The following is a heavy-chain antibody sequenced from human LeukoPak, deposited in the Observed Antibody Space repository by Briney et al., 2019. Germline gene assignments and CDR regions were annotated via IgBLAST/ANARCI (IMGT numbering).Heavy chain of an antibody. CDR2: IIPIFGTA. J-gene: IGHJ6*02. V-gene: IGHV1-69*13. CDR3: ARDDSSGLLDYYYGMDV. Sequence: ASAKVSCKASGYTFTSYGISWVRQAPGQGLEWMGGIIPIFGTANYAQKFQGRVTITADESTSTAYMELSSLRSEDTAVYYCARDDSSGLLDYYYGMDVWGQGTTVTVSS. CDR1: GYTFTSYG. D-gene: IGHD3-22*01.